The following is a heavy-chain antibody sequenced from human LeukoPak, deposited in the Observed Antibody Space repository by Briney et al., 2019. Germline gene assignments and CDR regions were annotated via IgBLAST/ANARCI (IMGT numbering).Heavy chain of an antibody. D-gene: IGHD3-10*01. CDR3: VKGLGNYYGSNSKTYYYYYMDV. J-gene: IGHJ6*03. V-gene: IGHV3-9*02. CDR2: ISWKSDTI. Sequence: GGSLRLSCAASGFSSADYAMHWVRQAPGKGLEWVSGISWKSDTITYGDSVKGRFTISRDNAENSLYLQMHSLRVEDTALYYCVKGLGNYYGSNSKTYYYYYMDVWGKGTTVTVSS. CDR1: GFSSADYA.